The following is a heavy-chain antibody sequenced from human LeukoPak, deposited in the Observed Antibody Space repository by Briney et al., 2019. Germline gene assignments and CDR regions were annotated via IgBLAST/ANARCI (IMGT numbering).Heavy chain of an antibody. Sequence: PGGSLRLSCAASGFTFSSYSMNWVRQAPGKGLEWVSYISSSSSTIYYADSVKSRFTISRDNAKNSLYLQMNSLRAEDTAVYYCARDRAGPHFDYWGQGTLVTVSS. CDR1: GFTFSSYS. V-gene: IGHV3-48*01. CDR3: ARDRAGPHFDY. J-gene: IGHJ4*02. CDR2: ISSSSSTI. D-gene: IGHD6-13*01.